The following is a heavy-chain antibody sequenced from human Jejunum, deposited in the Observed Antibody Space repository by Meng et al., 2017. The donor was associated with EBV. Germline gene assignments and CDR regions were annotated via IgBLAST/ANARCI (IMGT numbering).Heavy chain of an antibody. CDR2: IFHIGTT. CDR3: ARDGGPSGSYAYWFDP. D-gene: IGHD1-26*01. Sequence: QLYESGPVLGKPFGTLSLTCAVSGGSISSSNWWSWVRQPPGKVPEWIGEIFHIGTTNYNPTLKSRVTMSVDKSKNHFSLKLTSVTAADTAVYYCARDGGPSGSYAYWFDPWGQGTLVTVSS. CDR1: GGSISSSNW. J-gene: IGHJ5*02. V-gene: IGHV4-4*02.